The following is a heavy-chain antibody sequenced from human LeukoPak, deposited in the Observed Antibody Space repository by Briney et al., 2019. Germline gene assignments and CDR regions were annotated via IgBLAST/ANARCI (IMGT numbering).Heavy chain of an antibody. CDR1: GFTFSSYS. V-gene: IGHV3-21*01. CDR3: ARDGYYGSGSYSYYYGMDV. D-gene: IGHD3-10*01. CDR2: ISSRSSYI. J-gene: IGHJ6*04. Sequence: GGSLRLSCAASGFTFSSYSMNWVRQAPGKGLEWVSSISSRSSYIYYADSVKGRFTISRDNAKNSLYLQMNSLRAEDTAVYYCARDGYYGSGSYSYYYGMDVWGKGTTVTVSS.